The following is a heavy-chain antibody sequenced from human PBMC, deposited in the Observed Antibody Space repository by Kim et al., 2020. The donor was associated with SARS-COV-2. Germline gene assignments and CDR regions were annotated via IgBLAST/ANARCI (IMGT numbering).Heavy chain of an antibody. J-gene: IGHJ5*02. CDR3: ARVQRPTITIFGVVIKGWFDP. Sequence: ASVKVSCKASGYTFTGYYMHWVRQAPGQGLEWMGWINPNSGGTNYAQKFQGRVTMTRDTSISTAYMELSRLRSDDTAVYYCARVQRPTITIFGVVIKGWFDPWGQGTLVTVSS. D-gene: IGHD3-3*01. V-gene: IGHV1-2*02. CDR1: GYTFTGYY. CDR2: INPNSGGT.